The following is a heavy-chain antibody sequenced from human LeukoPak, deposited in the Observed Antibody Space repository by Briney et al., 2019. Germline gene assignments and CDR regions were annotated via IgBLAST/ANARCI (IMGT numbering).Heavy chain of an antibody. CDR3: AREWELLMNGPLDY. D-gene: IGHD1-26*01. CDR2: INHSGST. CDR1: GGSFSGYY. J-gene: IGHJ4*02. V-gene: IGHV4-34*01. Sequence: SETLSLTCAVYGGSFSGYYWSWIRQPPGKGLEWIGEINHSGSTNYNPSLKSRVTISVDTSKNQFSLKLSSVTAADTAVYYCAREWELLMNGPLDYWGQGTLVTVSS.